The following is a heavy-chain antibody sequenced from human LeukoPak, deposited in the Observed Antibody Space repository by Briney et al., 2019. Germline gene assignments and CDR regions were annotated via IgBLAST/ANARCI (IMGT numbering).Heavy chain of an antibody. CDR1: GGSMSIYH. J-gene: IGHJ4*02. CDR2: IYYSGSA. CDR3: ARRGTGWYNFDS. V-gene: IGHV4-59*08. D-gene: IGHD6-19*01. Sequence: SETLSLTCSVSGGSMSIYHWSWIRQPPGKGLEWIGYIYYSGSANYNPSLKSRVSISVDTSKNQFSLKVGSVTAADTAVYYCARRGTGWYNFDSWGQGTLVTVSS.